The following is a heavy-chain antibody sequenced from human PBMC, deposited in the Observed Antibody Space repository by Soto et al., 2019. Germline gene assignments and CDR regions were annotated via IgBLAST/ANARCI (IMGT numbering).Heavy chain of an antibody. CDR2: INPTDGGT. V-gene: IGHV1-46*01. Sequence: ASVKVSCKASGYTFTGYYMHWVRQAPGQGPKWMGIINPTDGGTSYAQKFQGRVTMTRDTSTTTLYMELGSLTSEDTAVYYCAREAGALGFDIWGQGTMVTVS. CDR3: AREAGALGFDI. J-gene: IGHJ3*02. D-gene: IGHD1-26*01. CDR1: GYTFTGYY.